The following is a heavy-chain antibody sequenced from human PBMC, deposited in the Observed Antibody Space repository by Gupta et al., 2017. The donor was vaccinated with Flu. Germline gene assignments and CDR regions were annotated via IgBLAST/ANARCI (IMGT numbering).Heavy chain of an antibody. V-gene: IGHV3-7*01. Sequence: ELQLVESGGGLVQPGGSSRLSGTASGFRLSSYWMPWVRQTPGKGLEWVANINQDGSEKYYVDSVKGRFTISKDSAKISLYLQMNSLRVEDTAVYYCARNRGDATISGVPKPIDIDYWGQGTLVTVSS. CDR1: GFRLSSYW. CDR2: INQDGSEK. CDR3: ARNRGDATISGVPKPIDIDY. J-gene: IGHJ4*02. D-gene: IGHD3-3*01.